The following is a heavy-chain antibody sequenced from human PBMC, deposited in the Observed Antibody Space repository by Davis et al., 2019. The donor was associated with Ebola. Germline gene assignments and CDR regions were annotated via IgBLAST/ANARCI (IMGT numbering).Heavy chain of an antibody. CDR2: IYPSDSDT. V-gene: IGHV5-51*01. CDR1: GYSFTNYW. J-gene: IGHJ6*02. D-gene: IGHD6-19*01. CDR3: ARQQWLATGGMDV. Sequence: GESLKISCKASGYSFTNYWIGWVRQMPGKGLEWLGIIYPSDSDTRYSPSFQGQVTISADKSISTAYLQWSSLKASDTAMYYCARQQWLATGGMDVWGQGTTVTVSS.